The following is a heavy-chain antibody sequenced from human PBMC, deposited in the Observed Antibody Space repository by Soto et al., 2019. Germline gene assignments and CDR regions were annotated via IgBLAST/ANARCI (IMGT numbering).Heavy chain of an antibody. V-gene: IGHV3-23*01. D-gene: IGHD3-10*01. CDR3: AKQRAGYGSGSDTFYFDF. CDR1: GVTFSTYA. J-gene: IGHJ4*02. Sequence: PGGSLRLSCSTSGVTFSTYAMNWVRPAPGKGVEWVSALSGSGGTTYYADSVRGRFTISRDNSKNTIFLQMSSLRAEDTALYYCAKQRAGYGSGSDTFYFDFWGQGTMVTVSS. CDR2: LSGSGGTT.